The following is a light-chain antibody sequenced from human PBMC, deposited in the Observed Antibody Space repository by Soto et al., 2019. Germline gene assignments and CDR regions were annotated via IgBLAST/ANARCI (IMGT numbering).Light chain of an antibody. CDR1: SSNIGSKT. V-gene: IGLV1-44*01. CDR3: AAWDDSLNGYV. CDR2: GSD. Sequence: QSVLTQPPSASGTPGQRVTISCSGSSSNIGSKTVNWYQQLPGTTPKLLIYGSDQRPSGVPDRFSGSKSGTSASLAISGLQSEDEADYYCAAWDDSLNGYVFGTGTKVNV. J-gene: IGLJ1*01.